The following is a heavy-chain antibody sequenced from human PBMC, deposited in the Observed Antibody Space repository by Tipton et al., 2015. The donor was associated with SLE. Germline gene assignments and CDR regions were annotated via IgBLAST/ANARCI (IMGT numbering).Heavy chain of an antibody. J-gene: IGHJ4*02. D-gene: IGHD2-15*01. CDR3: AREEYGSSFY. V-gene: IGHV4-39*02. Sequence: TLSLTCTVSGGSISSNSYYWGWIRQPPGRRLEWIGDIYYSGSTYYNPSLKSRVTISVDTSTNQFSLNLSSVTAADTAVYYCAREEYGSSFYWGQGKLVTVSS. CDR1: GGSISSNSYY. CDR2: IYYSGST.